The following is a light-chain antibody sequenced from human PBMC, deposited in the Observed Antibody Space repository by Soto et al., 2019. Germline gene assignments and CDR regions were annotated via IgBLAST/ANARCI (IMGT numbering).Light chain of an antibody. CDR1: QTIAKS. Sequence: DIQMTQSPSSLSASVGDTISITCRSFQTIAKSLNWYQQRPGKAPKLLIYGASTLASGVPSRFSGTGSGTEFTLSIDSLQPDDFATYYCQQYHTSSITFGQGTRLENK. CDR2: GAS. J-gene: IGKJ5*01. CDR3: QQYHTSSIT. V-gene: IGKV1-5*01.